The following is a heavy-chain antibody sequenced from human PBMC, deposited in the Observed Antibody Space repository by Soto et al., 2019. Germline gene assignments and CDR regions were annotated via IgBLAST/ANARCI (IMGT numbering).Heavy chain of an antibody. CDR3: ARDGSSSYYGMDV. CDR2: ISYDGSNK. V-gene: IGHV3-30-3*01. Sequence: GGSLRLSCAASGFTFSSYAMHWGRQAPGKGLEWVAVISYDGSNKYYADSVKGRFTISRDNSKNTLYLQMNSLRAEDTAVYYCARDGSSSYYGMDVWGQGTTVTVSS. J-gene: IGHJ6*02. CDR1: GFTFSSYA. D-gene: IGHD6-6*01.